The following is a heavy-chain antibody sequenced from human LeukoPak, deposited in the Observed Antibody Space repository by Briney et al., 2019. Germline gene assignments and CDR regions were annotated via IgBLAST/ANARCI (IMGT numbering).Heavy chain of an antibody. CDR1: GGSISSGGYS. J-gene: IGHJ3*02. D-gene: IGHD2-8*01. Sequence: SETLSLTCAVSGGSISSGGYSWSWIRQPPGKGLEWIGYIYHSGSTYYNPSLKSRVTISVDRSKNQFSLKLSSVTAADTAVYYCARILMSGVQRAFDIWGQGTMVTVSS. V-gene: IGHV4-30-2*01. CDR2: IYHSGST. CDR3: ARILMSGVQRAFDI.